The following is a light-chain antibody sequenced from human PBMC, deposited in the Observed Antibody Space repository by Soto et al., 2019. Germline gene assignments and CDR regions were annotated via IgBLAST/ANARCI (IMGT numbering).Light chain of an antibody. Sequence: EIVMTQSPASLSVSPGEGATLSCRASQSVSTNLAWYQHKPGQAPRLLIYDASTRATDIPARFSGSGSETEFTLTISSLQSEDFAVYYCQHYNNWPPKYTFGQGTKLEIK. CDR1: QSVSTN. CDR2: DAS. V-gene: IGKV3-15*01. J-gene: IGKJ2*01. CDR3: QHYNNWPPKYT.